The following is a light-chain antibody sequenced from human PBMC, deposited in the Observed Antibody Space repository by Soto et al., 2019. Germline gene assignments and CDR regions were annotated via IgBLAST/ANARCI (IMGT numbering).Light chain of an antibody. CDR2: DAS. J-gene: IGKJ3*01. CDR1: QSVGIY. V-gene: IGKV3-11*01. Sequence: EIVLTQSPATLSLSPGERATLSCRASQSVGIYLAWYQQKPGQAPRLLIYDASNRATGIPAKFSGSGSGTDFTLTISSLEPEDFAIYYCQQRYDWPLTFGPGAKVDIK. CDR3: QQRYDWPLT.